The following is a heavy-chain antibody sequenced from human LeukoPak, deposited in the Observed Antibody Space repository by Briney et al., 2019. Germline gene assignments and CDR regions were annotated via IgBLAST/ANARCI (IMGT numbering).Heavy chain of an antibody. J-gene: IGHJ5*02. CDR3: ARGLTGRTNSHWFDP. D-gene: IGHD3-9*01. Sequence: SQTLSLTCTVSGGSISSGGYYWRWIRQHPGRGLEWIGYIYYSGSTYYNPALKSRVTISVDTSKNQFSLKLSSVTAADTAVYYCARGLTGRTNSHWFDPWGQGTLVTVSS. CDR1: GGSISSGGYY. V-gene: IGHV4-31*03. CDR2: IYYSGST.